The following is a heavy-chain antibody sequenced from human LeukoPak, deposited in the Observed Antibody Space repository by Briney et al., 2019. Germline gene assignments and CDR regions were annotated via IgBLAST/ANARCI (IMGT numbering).Heavy chain of an antibody. Sequence: ETLSLTCAVYGGSFSGYYWSWIRQPPGKGLEWVSVIYSGGSTYYADSVKGRFTISRDNSKNTLYLQMNSLRAEDTAVYYCAREQYSSSTMDYWGQGTLVTVSS. D-gene: IGHD6-6*01. CDR3: AREQYSSSTMDY. V-gene: IGHV3-53*01. CDR1: GGSFSGYY. CDR2: IYSGGST. J-gene: IGHJ4*02.